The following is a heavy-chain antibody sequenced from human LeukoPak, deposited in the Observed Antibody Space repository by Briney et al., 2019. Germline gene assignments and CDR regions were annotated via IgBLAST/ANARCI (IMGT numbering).Heavy chain of an antibody. CDR1: GYSLTSYW. V-gene: IGHV5-51*01. Sequence: GESLKISCKGSGYSLTSYWIGWVRQTPGKGLEWMGIIYPGDSDTRYSPSFQGQVTISADKSISTAYLQWRSLKASDTAMYYCARHELSYDSSGYFSYWGQGTLVTVSS. D-gene: IGHD3-22*01. J-gene: IGHJ4*02. CDR2: IYPGDSDT. CDR3: ARHELSYDSSGYFSY.